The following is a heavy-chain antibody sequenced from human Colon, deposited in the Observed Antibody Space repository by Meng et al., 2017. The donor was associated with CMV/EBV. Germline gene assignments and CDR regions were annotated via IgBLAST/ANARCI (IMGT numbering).Heavy chain of an antibody. J-gene: IGHJ4*02. CDR3: AGGSSQAWELLHY. D-gene: IGHD1-26*01. Sequence: QGWLHQGGAGLLTPSESLSLACVVYGGSFSHYYWSWIRQSPGKGLEWIGEITQRGITNYNPSLKSRVIISIDTSNNQFSLKLTSVTVADTAVYYCAGGSSQAWELLHYWGQGSLVTVSS. CDR2: ITQRGIT. CDR1: GGSFSHYY. V-gene: IGHV4-34*01.